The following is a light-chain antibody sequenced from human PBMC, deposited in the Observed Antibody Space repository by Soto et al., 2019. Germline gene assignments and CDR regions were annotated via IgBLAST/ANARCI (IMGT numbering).Light chain of an antibody. CDR2: DAS. J-gene: IGKJ4*01. V-gene: IGKV3-11*01. CDR1: QSVSSY. CDR3: QQRSNWPPLT. Sequence: EIVLTQSPATLPLSARERATLSCRASQSVSSYLAWYQQKPGQAPRLLIYDASNRATGIPARFSGSGSGTDFTLTIGSLEPEDFAVYYCQQRSNWPPLTFGGGTKVEIK.